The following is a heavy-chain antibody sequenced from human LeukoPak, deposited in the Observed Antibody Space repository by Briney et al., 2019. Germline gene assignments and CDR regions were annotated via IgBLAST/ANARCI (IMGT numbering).Heavy chain of an antibody. D-gene: IGHD6-13*01. CDR1: GGSISSSNW. V-gene: IGHV4-4*02. J-gene: IGHJ4*02. CDR3: AMAAGTEYYFDY. Sequence: SETLSLTCAVSGGSISSSNWWSWVRQPPGKGLEWIGEVYHSGSTNYNPSLKSRVTISVDKSKNQFSLKLSSVTAADTAVYYCAMAAGTEYYFDYWGQGTLVTVSS. CDR2: VYHSGST.